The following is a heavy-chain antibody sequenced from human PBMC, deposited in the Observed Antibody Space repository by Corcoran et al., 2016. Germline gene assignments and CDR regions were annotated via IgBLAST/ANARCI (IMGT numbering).Heavy chain of an antibody. CDR3: TKSIAVADYYYCMDV. CDR1: GFTFSNAW. CDR2: IKSKTDGGTT. J-gene: IGHJ6*02. Sequence: EVQLVESGGGLVKPGGSLRLSCAASGFTFSNAWMSWVRQAPGKGLEWVGRIKSKTDGGTTDYAAPVKGRFTISRDDSKNTLYLQMNSLKTEDTSVYYCTKSIAVADYYYCMDVWGQGTTVTVSS. V-gene: IGHV3-15*01. D-gene: IGHD6-19*01.